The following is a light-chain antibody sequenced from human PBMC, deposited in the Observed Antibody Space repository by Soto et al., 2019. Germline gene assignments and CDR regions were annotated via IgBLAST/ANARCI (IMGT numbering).Light chain of an antibody. CDR1: SSDVGDYNY. J-gene: IGLJ2*01. Sequence: QSAPTQPPSASGSPGQSVTISCTGTSSDVGDYNYVSWYQQHPGKAPKLIIYEVNKRPSGVPDRFSGSKSGNTASLTVSGLQAADEADYYCSSYGGSNNLVFGGGTKVTVL. CDR2: EVN. CDR3: SSYGGSNNLV. V-gene: IGLV2-8*01.